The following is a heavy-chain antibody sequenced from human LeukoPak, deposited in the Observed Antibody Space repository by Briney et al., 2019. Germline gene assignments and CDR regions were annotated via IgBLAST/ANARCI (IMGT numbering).Heavy chain of an antibody. J-gene: IGHJ4*02. CDR1: GFTFSSYG. CDR3: AKGGFWSGYYGSDFDY. V-gene: IGHV3-30*18. D-gene: IGHD3-3*01. Sequence: GRSLRLSCAASGFTFSSYGMHWVRQAPGKGLEWVAVISYDGSNKYYADSVKGRFTISRDNSENTLYLQMNSLRAEDTAVYYCAKGGFWSGYYGSDFDYWGQGTLVTVSS. CDR2: ISYDGSNK.